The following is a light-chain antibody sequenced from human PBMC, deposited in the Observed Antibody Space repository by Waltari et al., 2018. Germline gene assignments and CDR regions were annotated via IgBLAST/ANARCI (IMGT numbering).Light chain of an antibody. CDR1: SGSIASNY. CDR2: ETN. V-gene: IGLV6-57*04. J-gene: IGLJ7*01. Sequence: NFMLTQPHSVSESPGETVTISCTRSSGSIASNYVQWDQQRPGSAPTPVIYETNQRPSGVPDRFSGSFDSSSNSASLTISGLKTEDEAAYYCQSYDSTNHVVFGGGTQLTVL. CDR3: QSYDSTNHVV.